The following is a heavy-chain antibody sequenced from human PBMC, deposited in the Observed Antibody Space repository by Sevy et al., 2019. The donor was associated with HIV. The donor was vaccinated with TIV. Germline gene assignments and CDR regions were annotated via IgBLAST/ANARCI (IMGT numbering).Heavy chain of an antibody. CDR3: AKRRVQSGLSGGGANDGVDV. V-gene: IGHV3-23*01. D-gene: IGHD2-8*02. CDR2: LIGGGSRT. Sequence: GGSLRLSCAASGFPFSNFAMSWVRQAPGKGLEWVSTLIGGGSRTYYADSVTGRFIISRDNSRNTLYLQMNSLRAEDTAIYYCAKRRVQSGLSGGGANDGVDVCGRGTTVTVSS. J-gene: IGHJ6*02. CDR1: GFPFSNFA.